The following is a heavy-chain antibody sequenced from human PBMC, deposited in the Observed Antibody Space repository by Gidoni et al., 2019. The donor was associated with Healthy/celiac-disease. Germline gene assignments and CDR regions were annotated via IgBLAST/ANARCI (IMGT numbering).Heavy chain of an antibody. D-gene: IGHD2-15*01. CDR2: ISGSGGST. J-gene: IGHJ4*02. Sequence: EVQLLESGGGLVQPGGSLRLSCAASGFPFSSYAMSWVRQAPGKGLEWVSAISGSGGSTYYADAVKGRFTISRDNSKNTLYLQMNSLRAEDTAVYYCAKAQGYCSGGSCYSLPDYWGQGTLVTVSS. V-gene: IGHV3-23*01. CDR3: AKAQGYCSGGSCYSLPDY. CDR1: GFPFSSYA.